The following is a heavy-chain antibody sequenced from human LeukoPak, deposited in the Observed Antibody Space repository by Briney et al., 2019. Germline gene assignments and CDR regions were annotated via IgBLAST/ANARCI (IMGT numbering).Heavy chain of an antibody. Sequence: SETLSLTCTVSGGSISSYYWSWIRQPPGKGLEWIGYIYYSGSTNYNPSLKSRVTISVDTSKNQFSLKLSSVTAADTAVYYGARGRGYYDSSGYPPHFDYWGQGTLVTVSS. CDR1: GGSISSYY. V-gene: IGHV4-59*01. D-gene: IGHD3-22*01. J-gene: IGHJ4*02. CDR3: ARGRGYYDSSGYPPHFDY. CDR2: IYYSGST.